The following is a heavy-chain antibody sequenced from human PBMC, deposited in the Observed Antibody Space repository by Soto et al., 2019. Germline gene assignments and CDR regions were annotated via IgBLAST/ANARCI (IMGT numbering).Heavy chain of an antibody. CDR1: GYTFTSYY. V-gene: IGHV1-46*01. D-gene: IGHD6-6*01. CDR2: INPSGGST. Sequence: QVQLVQSGAEVKKPGASVKVSCKASGYTFTSYYMHWVRQAPGQGLEWMGIINPSGGSTSYAQKFQGRVTMTRDTYTSTVYMELSSLRSEDTAVYYCARESGSSSLGGGMDVWGQGTTVTVSS. CDR3: ARESGSSSLGGGMDV. J-gene: IGHJ6*02.